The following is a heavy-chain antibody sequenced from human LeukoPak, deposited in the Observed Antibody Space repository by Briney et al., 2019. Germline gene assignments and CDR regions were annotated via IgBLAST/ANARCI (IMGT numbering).Heavy chain of an antibody. D-gene: IGHD5-18*01. CDR2: IYTSGST. J-gene: IGHJ4*02. CDR1: GGSISSYY. Sequence: SETLSLTCTVSGGSISSYYWSWIRQPAGKGLEWIGRIYTSGSTNYNPSLKSRVTMSLDTSNNQFSLELSSVTAADTAVYYCAREGRGYSYGYEVDYWGQGTLVTVSP. V-gene: IGHV4-4*07. CDR3: AREGRGYSYGYEVDY.